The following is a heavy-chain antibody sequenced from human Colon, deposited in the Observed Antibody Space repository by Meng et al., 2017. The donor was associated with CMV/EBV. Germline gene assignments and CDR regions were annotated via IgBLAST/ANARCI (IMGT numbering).Heavy chain of an antibody. CDR3: ARSPAPGYGDSPLGVYAFDV. Sequence: SVKVSCKASGGTLSSSAISWVRQAPGQGLEWMGGIIPTFGTANYAQKFQGRVTISTDESTSTAYMELSSLRSEDTAVYYCARSPAPGYGDSPLGVYAFDVWGQGTMVTVSS. CDR2: IIPTFGTA. V-gene: IGHV1-69*05. J-gene: IGHJ3*01. CDR1: GGTLSSSA. D-gene: IGHD4/OR15-4a*01.